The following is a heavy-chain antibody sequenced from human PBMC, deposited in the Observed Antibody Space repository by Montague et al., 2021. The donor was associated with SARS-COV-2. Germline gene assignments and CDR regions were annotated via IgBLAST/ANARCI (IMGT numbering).Heavy chain of an antibody. CDR3: SRGHLSVSMIVVVFSSDSYYFDY. J-gene: IGHJ4*02. CDR2: IKQRGRN. CDR1: GGSFGDDY. D-gene: IGHD3-22*01. Sequence: SETLSLTCAVYGGSFGDDYWSWIRQHPGKGLEWIGDIKQRGRNTYNTSLNSRVTTSLDTSNNQFSLKLTSVIAADTAVYYCSRGHLSVSMIVVVFSSDSYYFDYWGQGAQVTVSS. V-gene: IGHV4-34*01.